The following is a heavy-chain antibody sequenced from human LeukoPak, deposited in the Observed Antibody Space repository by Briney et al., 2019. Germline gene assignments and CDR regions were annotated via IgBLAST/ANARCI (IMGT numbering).Heavy chain of an antibody. CDR1: GFTFSSYA. Sequence: GGSLRLSRAASGFTFSSYAMSWVRQAPGKGLEWVSAISGSGGSTYYADSVKGRFTISRDNSKNTLYLQMNSLRAEDTAVYYCAKLTSGSGSSALFDYWGQGTLVTVSS. D-gene: IGHD3-10*01. CDR3: AKLTSGSGSSALFDY. V-gene: IGHV3-23*01. J-gene: IGHJ4*02. CDR2: ISGSGGST.